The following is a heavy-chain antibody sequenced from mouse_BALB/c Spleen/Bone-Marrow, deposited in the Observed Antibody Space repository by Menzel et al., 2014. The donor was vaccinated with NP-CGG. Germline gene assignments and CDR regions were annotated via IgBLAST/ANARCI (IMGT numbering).Heavy chain of an antibody. J-gene: IGHJ2*01. CDR3: ARLSPHPEFDY. D-gene: IGHD6-2*01. Sequence: QVQLQQSGPEVVRPGVSVKISCKGSGYTFTDYPMHWVKQSHAKSLEWIGLINTYNGNTNFNQKFKGKATMTVDKSSSASYMGLARLSADDSAIYYRARLSPHPEFDYWGQGTTLTVSS. CDR1: GYTFTDYP. CDR2: INTYNGNT. V-gene: IGHV1-67*01.